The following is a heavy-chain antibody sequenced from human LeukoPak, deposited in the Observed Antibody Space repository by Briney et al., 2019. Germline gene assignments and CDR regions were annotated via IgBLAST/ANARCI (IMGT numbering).Heavy chain of an antibody. J-gene: IGHJ4*02. CDR2: ISSNGGST. V-gene: IGHV3-64*01. CDR1: GFTFSSYA. D-gene: IGHD3-22*01. CDR3: ARDLNYYDSSGYYSLGY. Sequence: PGGSLRLSCAASGFTFSSYAMHWVRQAPGKGLEYVSAISSNGGSTYYANSVKGRFTISRDNSKNTLYLQMGSLRAEDMAVYYCARDLNYYDSSGYYSLGYWGQGTLVTVSS.